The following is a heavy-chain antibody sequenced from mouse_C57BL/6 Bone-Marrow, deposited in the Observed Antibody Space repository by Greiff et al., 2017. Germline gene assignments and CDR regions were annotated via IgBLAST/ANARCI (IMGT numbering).Heavy chain of an antibody. V-gene: IGHV6-3*01. CDR3: TGQGFFAY. J-gene: IGHJ2*01. CDR1: GFTFSNYW. CDR2: IRLKSDNYAT. D-gene: IGHD3-3*01. Sequence: EVKLMESGGGLVQPGGSMKLSCVASGFTFSNYWMNWVRQSPEKGLEWVAQIRLKSDNYATHYAESVKGRFTIARDESKSSVYLQMNNLRAEDTGIYYCTGQGFFAYWGQGTTLTVST.